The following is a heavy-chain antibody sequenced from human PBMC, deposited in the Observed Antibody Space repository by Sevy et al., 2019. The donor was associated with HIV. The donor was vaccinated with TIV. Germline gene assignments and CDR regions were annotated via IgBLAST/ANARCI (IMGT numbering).Heavy chain of an antibody. V-gene: IGHV1-69*13. Sequence: ASVKVSCKTSGGTFSGYAISWVRQAPGQGLEWMGGIIAISGTTNYVQKFQGRVTITADVSTRTVYMELRSLKTEDTAIYYCARDRDRGWFDPWGQRTQVTVSS. J-gene: IGHJ5*02. D-gene: IGHD3-16*01. CDR2: IIAISGTT. CDR3: ARDRDRGWFDP. CDR1: GGTFSGYA.